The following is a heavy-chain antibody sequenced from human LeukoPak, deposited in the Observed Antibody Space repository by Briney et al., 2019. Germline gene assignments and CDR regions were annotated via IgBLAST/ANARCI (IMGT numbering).Heavy chain of an antibody. J-gene: IGHJ4*02. CDR2: IKQDGSVR. Sequence: PGGSLRLSCAASGFTFNSYWMSWVRQAPGKGLEWVANIKQDGSVRYHVDSVKGRFTISRDNAENALYLQMNSLRAEDTAVYYCARSIAAAGSYWGQGTLVTVSS. D-gene: IGHD6-13*01. CDR3: ARSIAAAGSY. CDR1: GFTFNSYW. V-gene: IGHV3-7*01.